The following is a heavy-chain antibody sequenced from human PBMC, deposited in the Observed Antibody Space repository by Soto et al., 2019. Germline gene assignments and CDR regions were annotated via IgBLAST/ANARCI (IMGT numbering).Heavy chain of an antibody. D-gene: IGHD5-12*01. J-gene: IGHJ1*01. CDR1: GYTFTSYG. Sequence: QVQLVQSGAEVKKPGASVKVSCKASGYTFTSYGISWVRQAPGQGLELMGWISAYNGNTNYAQKLQGRVTMTTDTSTSTDNMELRSLRSDDTAVYGCARGPHYSGYDCWGQGTLVTVSS. CDR2: ISAYNGNT. V-gene: IGHV1-18*01. CDR3: ARGPHYSGYDC.